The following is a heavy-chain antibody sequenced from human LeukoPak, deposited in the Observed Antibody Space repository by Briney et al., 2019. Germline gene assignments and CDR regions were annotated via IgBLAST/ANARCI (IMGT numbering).Heavy chain of an antibody. CDR2: IKQDGSEK. CDR1: GFAFSSYW. CDR3: ARMIRYFDWLPPGFDY. Sequence: PGGSLRLPCAATGFAFSSYWMSWVRQAPGKGLEWVANIKQDGSEKYYVDSVKGRFTISRDNAKNSLYLQMNSLRAEDTAVYYCARMIRYFDWLPPGFDYWGQGTLVTVSS. D-gene: IGHD3-9*01. J-gene: IGHJ4*02. V-gene: IGHV3-7*01.